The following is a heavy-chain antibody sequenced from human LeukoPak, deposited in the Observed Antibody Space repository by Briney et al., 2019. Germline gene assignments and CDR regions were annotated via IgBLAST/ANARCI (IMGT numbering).Heavy chain of an antibody. Sequence: GGSLRLSCAASGLTVSSNYMTWVRQAPGKGLEWVTNIKQDGSETYYVDSVRGRFTISRDNAKNSLYLQMNSLRAEDTAVYYCARVGYCSGGSCFNDAFDLWGQGTRVTVSS. V-gene: IGHV3-7*04. CDR3: ARVGYCSGGSCFNDAFDL. CDR2: IKQDGSET. J-gene: IGHJ3*01. D-gene: IGHD2-15*01. CDR1: GLTVSSNY.